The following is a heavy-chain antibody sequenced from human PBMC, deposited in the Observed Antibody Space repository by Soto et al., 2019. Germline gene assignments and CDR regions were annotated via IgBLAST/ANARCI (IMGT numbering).Heavy chain of an antibody. CDR1: GFTFSDYY. V-gene: IGHV3-11*06. J-gene: IGHJ4*02. Sequence: GGSLRLSCAASGFTFSDYYMSWIRQAPGKGLEWVSYISSTSSYTKYADSVKGRFTISRDNAKNSLYLQMNSLRAEDKAVYYSERGGRWPMDYWGKGTLVTVS. CDR2: ISSTSSYT. CDR3: ERGGRWPMDY.